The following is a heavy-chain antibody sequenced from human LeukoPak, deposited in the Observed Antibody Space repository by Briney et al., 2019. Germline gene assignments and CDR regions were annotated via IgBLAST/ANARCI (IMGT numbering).Heavy chain of an antibody. D-gene: IGHD3-22*01. CDR2: IIAYNGNT. CDR3: ARPYYYDSSGYYSI. CDR1: GYTFTSYG. Sequence: ASVKVSCKASGYTFTSYGISWVRQAPGQGLEWMGWIIAYNGNTNYAQKLQGRVTMTTDTSTSTAYMELRSLRSDDTAVDYCARPYYYDSSGYYSIWGQGTLVTVSS. V-gene: IGHV1-18*01. J-gene: IGHJ4*02.